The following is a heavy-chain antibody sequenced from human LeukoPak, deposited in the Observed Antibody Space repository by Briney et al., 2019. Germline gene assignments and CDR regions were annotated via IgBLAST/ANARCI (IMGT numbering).Heavy chain of an antibody. V-gene: IGHV3-23*01. Sequence: GGSLRLSCAASGFTFSKYAMSWVRQAPGKGLEWVSAISGSDGNTFYADSVKGRFTISRDNAKNSLYLQMNSLRAEDTAVYYCAGTVAFDYWGQGTLVTVSS. CDR1: GFTFSKYA. J-gene: IGHJ4*02. D-gene: IGHD4-23*01. CDR2: ISGSDGNT. CDR3: AGTVAFDY.